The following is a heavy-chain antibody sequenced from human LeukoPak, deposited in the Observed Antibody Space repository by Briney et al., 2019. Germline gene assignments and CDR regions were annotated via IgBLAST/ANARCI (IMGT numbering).Heavy chain of an antibody. Sequence: PGGSLRLSCAASGFTVNSNYMTWVRQAPGKGLEWVSVVHSGGSTYYADSVKGRFSISRDNSKNTLYLQMNSLGAEDTAVYYCASSKYGSGSHNWFDPWGQGTLVTVSS. D-gene: IGHD3-10*01. CDR2: VHSGGST. J-gene: IGHJ5*02. CDR3: ASSKYGSGSHNWFDP. V-gene: IGHV3-53*01. CDR1: GFTVNSNY.